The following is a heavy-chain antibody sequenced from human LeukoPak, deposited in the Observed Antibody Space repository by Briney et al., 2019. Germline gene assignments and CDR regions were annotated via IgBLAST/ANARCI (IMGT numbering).Heavy chain of an antibody. D-gene: IGHD3-22*01. CDR3: ARVPSYYYDSSGYWTTNWFDP. Sequence: GASVKVSCKASGYTFTGYYMHWVRQAPGQGLEWMGWINPNSVGTNYAQKFQGRVTMTRDTSISTAYMELSRLRSDDTAVYYCARVPSYYYDSSGYWTTNWFDPWGQGTLVTVSS. CDR1: GYTFTGYY. CDR2: INPNSVGT. J-gene: IGHJ5*02. V-gene: IGHV1-2*02.